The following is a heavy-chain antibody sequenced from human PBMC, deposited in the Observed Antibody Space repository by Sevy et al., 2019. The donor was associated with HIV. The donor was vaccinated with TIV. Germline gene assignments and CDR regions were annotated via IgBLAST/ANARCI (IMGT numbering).Heavy chain of an antibody. D-gene: IGHD1-26*01. V-gene: IGHV3-30*02. CDR1: GFTFSSYG. CDR3: AKDGQWELLDYYYYYMDV. Sequence: GGSLRLSCAASGFTFSSYGMHWVRQAPGKGLEWVAFIRYDGSNKYYADSVKGRFTISRDNSKNTLYLQMNSLRAEDTAVYYCAKDGQWELLDYYYYYMDVWVKGTTVTVSS. CDR2: IRYDGSNK. J-gene: IGHJ6*03.